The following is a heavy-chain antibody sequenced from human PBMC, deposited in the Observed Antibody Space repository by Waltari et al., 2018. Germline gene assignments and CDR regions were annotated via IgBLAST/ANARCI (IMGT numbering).Heavy chain of an antibody. J-gene: IGHJ4*02. CDR1: HFPIKHGYL. Sequence: QVQLQESGPGLVKPSETLTVTCRFPHFPIKHGYLWGWIRQPPHKGLEWIGSVFRDGKSYYNRSLESRAAISVDTSRDQFTLRLKSATAADTAIYYCVREPGIALAGPTYYFDYWGQGILVTVSS. V-gene: IGHV4-38-2*02. CDR2: VFRDGKS. CDR3: VREPGIALAGPTYYFDY. D-gene: IGHD6-19*01.